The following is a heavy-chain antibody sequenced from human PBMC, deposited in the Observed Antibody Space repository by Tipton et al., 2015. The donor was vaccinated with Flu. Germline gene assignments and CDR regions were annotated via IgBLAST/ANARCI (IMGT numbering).Heavy chain of an antibody. Sequence: TLSLTCTISGDSISSDYYWGWIRQPPGKGLEWIGNIYRTGTTYRNPSLKSRVTISIDRSKNQFSLKLSSATAADTAVYYCARHTGDSVRGVIDYWGQGTLVTVSS. J-gene: IGHJ4*02. D-gene: IGHD3-10*02. CDR1: GDSISSDYY. CDR3: ARHTGDSVRGVIDY. CDR2: IYRTGTT. V-gene: IGHV4-38-2*02.